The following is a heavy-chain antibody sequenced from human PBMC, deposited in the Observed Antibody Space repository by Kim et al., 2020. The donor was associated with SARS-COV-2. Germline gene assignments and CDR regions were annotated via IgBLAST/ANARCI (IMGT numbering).Heavy chain of an antibody. J-gene: IGHJ4*01. CDR3: AKEGPGLMVYDNFDA. V-gene: IGHV3-23*01. CDR2: ISASGADA. CDR1: GFSFSNYA. Sequence: GGSLRLSCGASGFSFSNYAMSWVRQAPGKGLEWVSGISASGADAYYADAVKGRFTISRDNSKNTLYLQMTSLRAEDTAIYYCAKEGPGLMVYDNFDAWG. D-gene: IGHD2-8*01.